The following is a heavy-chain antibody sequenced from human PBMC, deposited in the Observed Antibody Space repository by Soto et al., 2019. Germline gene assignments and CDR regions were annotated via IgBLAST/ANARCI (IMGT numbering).Heavy chain of an antibody. Sequence: SETLSLTCTVSGDSMTTYYWNWIRQPPGKAPEWIGYIYYSGITAYNPSLESRVAISVDTSKNQFYLRLSAVTAADTAVYYCARDTYYDVSESPQYYFDYWGQGTLVTVSS. CDR3: ARDTYYDVSESPQYYFDY. CDR2: IYYSGIT. CDR1: GDSMTTYY. J-gene: IGHJ4*02. D-gene: IGHD3-10*01. V-gene: IGHV4-59*01.